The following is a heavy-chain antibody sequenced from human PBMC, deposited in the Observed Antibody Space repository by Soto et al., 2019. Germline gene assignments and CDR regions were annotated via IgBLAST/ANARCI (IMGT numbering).Heavy chain of an antibody. CDR1: GRSLSSKY. D-gene: IGHD3-16*01. J-gene: IGHJ4*02. Sequence: QVHLQESGPGLVQPSETLSLTCAVSGRSLSSKYGSWIRQSPDKGLEWLGYVVYGGTDYNPSLGSRVSMSVETSKCQFSLKLTSVTVADTYWYYGASYRGALYFDSWGPVILVTVSA. CDR2: VVYGGT. CDR3: ASYRGALYFDS. V-gene: IGHV4-59*01.